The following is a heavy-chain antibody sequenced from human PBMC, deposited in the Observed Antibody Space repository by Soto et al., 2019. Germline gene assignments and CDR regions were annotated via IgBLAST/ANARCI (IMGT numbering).Heavy chain of an antibody. CDR1: GGTFSSYA. Sequence: SVKVSCKASGGTFSSYAISWVRQAPGQGLEWMGRIIPILGIANYAQKFQGRVTITADKSTSTAYMELSSLRSEDTAVYYCARVGYCSSTSCYEGWFDPWGQGTLVTVSS. CDR3: ARVGYCSSTSCYEGWFDP. V-gene: IGHV1-69*04. D-gene: IGHD2-2*01. J-gene: IGHJ5*02. CDR2: IIPILGIA.